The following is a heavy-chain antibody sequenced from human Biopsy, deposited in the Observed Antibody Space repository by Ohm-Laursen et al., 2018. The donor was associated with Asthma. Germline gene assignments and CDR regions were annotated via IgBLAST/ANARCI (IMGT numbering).Heavy chain of an antibody. V-gene: IGHV1-69*13. CDR1: GDSFSNYA. CDR2: LIPVLGTP. CDR3: AKDKVGAANSYQYGMDV. J-gene: IGHJ6*02. Sequence: ASVKASCKASGDSFSNYAISWVRQAPGQGLEWMGGLIPVLGTPDHAQMFEGRVTITADESTSTAYMELSSLRVEDTAIYFCAKDKVGAANSYQYGMDVWGQGTTVTVSS. D-gene: IGHD1-26*01.